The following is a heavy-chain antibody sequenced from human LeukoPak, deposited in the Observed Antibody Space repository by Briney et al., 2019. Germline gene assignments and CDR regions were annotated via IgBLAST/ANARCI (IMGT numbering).Heavy chain of an antibody. Sequence: GESLRLSCAASGFTFSDYHMNWIRQAPGKGLEWISYISPGGDMRYFADSVKGRFTISRDNARNSLFLQMNSLTAEDTAVYYCASGRDITVAGPGGYFDYWGQGTLITVSS. J-gene: IGHJ4*02. D-gene: IGHD6-19*01. CDR2: ISPGGDMR. V-gene: IGHV3-11*01. CDR3: ASGRDITVAGPGGYFDY. CDR1: GFTFSDYH.